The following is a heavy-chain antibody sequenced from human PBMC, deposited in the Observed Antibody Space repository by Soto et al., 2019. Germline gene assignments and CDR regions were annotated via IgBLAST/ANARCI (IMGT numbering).Heavy chain of an antibody. CDR2: ISPSSDTI. CDR1: GFTFSSYH. V-gene: IGHV3-48*02. CDR3: ARDGGDGYNSGDY. D-gene: IGHD2-21*01. Sequence: EVLLVESGGGFVQRGGSLRLSCEASGFTFSSYHMNWVRQAPGKGLEWVSYISPSSDTIYYADSVKGRFTISRDNARNSLFLLMNSLRDEDTATYYCARDGGDGYNSGDYWGQGTLVTVSS. J-gene: IGHJ4*02.